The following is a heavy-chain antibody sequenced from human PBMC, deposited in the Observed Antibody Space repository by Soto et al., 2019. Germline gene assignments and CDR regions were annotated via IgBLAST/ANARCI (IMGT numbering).Heavy chain of an antibody. CDR1: GFTFSSYW. V-gene: IGHV3-7*01. J-gene: IGHJ6*02. D-gene: IGHD2-2*02. CDR2: IKQDGCEK. CDR3: AREGCSSTRCYTLWGYYGMDV. Sequence: EVQLVESGGGLVQPGGCLRLSCAASGFTFSSYWMSWVRQAPGKGLEWVANIKQDGCEKYYVDSVKGRFTISRDNAKNSLYLQMNSLGDADTAVYYCAREGCSSTRCYTLWGYYGMDVWGQGTTVTVSS.